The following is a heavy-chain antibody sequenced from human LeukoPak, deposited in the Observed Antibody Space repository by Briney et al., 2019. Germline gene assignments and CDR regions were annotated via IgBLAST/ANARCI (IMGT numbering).Heavy chain of an antibody. J-gene: IGHJ4*02. CDR2: IYNGRNT. CDR3: AQTTGWPGFDF. Sequence: ESSETLSLTCSASGASTSSRYWSWIRQSPGRTLEWIGHIYNGRNTKYNPSLTSRVTISVDTSKNQFSLRMTSVTAADTAIYYCAQTTGWPGFDFWGPGALVTVSS. D-gene: IGHD6-19*01. CDR1: GASTSSRY. V-gene: IGHV4-59*08.